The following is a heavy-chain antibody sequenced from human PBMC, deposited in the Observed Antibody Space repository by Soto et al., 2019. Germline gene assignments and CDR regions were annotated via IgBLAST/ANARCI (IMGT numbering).Heavy chain of an antibody. CDR1: GFTFETYA. D-gene: IGHD1-26*01. Sequence: QVKLVESGGGVVQPGKSLRLSCEASGFTFETYAMHWVRQAPGKGLEWVAVISFDGTNTYYADSVKGRFTFSRDNSKNTFYLQLNSLRPEDTAVYYCARDYLYCNDVNCLRGYYGMDVWGQGTTVTVSS. CDR2: ISFDGTNT. V-gene: IGHV3-30-3*01. CDR3: ARDYLYCNDVNCLRGYYGMDV. J-gene: IGHJ6*02.